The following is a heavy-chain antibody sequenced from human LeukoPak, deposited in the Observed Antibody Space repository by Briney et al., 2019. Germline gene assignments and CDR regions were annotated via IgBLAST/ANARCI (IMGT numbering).Heavy chain of an antibody. D-gene: IGHD5-24*01. Sequence: GGSLRLSCAASGFTFSSYSMNWVRQAPGKGLEWVSSISSSSSYIYYADSVKGRFTISRDNAKNSLYLQMNSLRAEDTAVYYRARDKEHSSRWLQYAFDIWGQGTMVTVSS. CDR3: ARDKEHSSRWLQYAFDI. CDR2: ISSSSSYI. J-gene: IGHJ3*02. V-gene: IGHV3-21*01. CDR1: GFTFSSYS.